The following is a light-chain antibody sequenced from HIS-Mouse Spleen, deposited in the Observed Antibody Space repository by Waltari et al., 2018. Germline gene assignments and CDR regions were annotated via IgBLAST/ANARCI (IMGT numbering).Light chain of an antibody. CDR2: YKSDSDK. V-gene: IGLV5-45*02. CDR1: SGINVGTYR. CDR3: MIWHSSAVV. Sequence: QAVLTQPSSLSASPGASASLTCTFRSGINVGTYRISWYQPPPGSPPPYLLRYKSDSDKQQGSGVPSRFSGSKDASANAGILLISGLQSEDEADYYCMIWHSSAVVFGGGTKLTVL. J-gene: IGLJ2*01.